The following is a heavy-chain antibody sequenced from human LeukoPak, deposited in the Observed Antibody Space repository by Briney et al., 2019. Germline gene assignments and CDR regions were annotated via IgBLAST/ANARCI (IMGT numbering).Heavy chain of an antibody. Sequence: SETLSLTCAIYGGSFSGYSWTWIRQPPGKGLEWIGEFSHSGFPVYNPSLGGRVTISIDASKNQFSLKLNSVTAADTAVYYCARASITFDFPLYWGQGTLVTVSS. CDR3: ARASITFDFPLY. CDR2: FSHSGFP. CDR1: GGSFSGYS. D-gene: IGHD3-9*01. J-gene: IGHJ4*02. V-gene: IGHV4-34*01.